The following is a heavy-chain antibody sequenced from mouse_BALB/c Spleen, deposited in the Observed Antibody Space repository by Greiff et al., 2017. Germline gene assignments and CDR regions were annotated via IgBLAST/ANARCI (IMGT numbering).Heavy chain of an antibody. CDR1: GYAFSSYW. J-gene: IGHJ3*01. CDR2: IYPGDGDT. D-gene: IGHD2-4*01. Sequence: VQGVESGAELVRPGSSVKISCKASGYAFSSYWMNWVKQRPGQGLEWIGQIYPGDGDTNYNGKFKGKATLTADKSSSTAYMQLSSLTSEDSAVYFCARDYDYDVGTWFAYWGQGTLVTVSA. CDR3: ARDYDYDVGTWFAY. V-gene: IGHV1-80*01.